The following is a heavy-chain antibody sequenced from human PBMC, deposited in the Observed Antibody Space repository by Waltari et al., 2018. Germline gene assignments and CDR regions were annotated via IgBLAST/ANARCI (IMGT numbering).Heavy chain of an antibody. CDR1: GFTVSSNY. J-gene: IGHJ4*02. D-gene: IGHD6-13*01. Sequence: EVQLVESGGGLIQPGGSLRLSCAASGFTVSSNYMSWVRQAPGKGLEWVSVIYSGGSRYYEDSGKGRSTIARDNCTNAPYLQMNSLRAEETGVYYGAGSSSWTVDYWGQGTLVTVSS. V-gene: IGHV3-53*01. CDR2: IYSGGSR. CDR3: AGSSSWTVDY.